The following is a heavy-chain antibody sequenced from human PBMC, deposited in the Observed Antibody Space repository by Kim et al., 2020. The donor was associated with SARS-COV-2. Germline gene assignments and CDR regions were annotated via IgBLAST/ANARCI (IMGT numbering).Heavy chain of an antibody. D-gene: IGHD3-10*01. CDR3: AKDLGSGSYYSYYFDY. Sequence: SVKSRFTISRDNSKNTLYLQMNSRRAEDTAVYYCAKDLGSGSYYSYYFDYWGQGTLVTVSS. J-gene: IGHJ4*02. V-gene: IGHV3-33*06.